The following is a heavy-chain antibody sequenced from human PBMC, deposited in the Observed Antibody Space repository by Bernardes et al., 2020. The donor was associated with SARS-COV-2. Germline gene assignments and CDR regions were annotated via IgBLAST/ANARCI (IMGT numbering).Heavy chain of an antibody. D-gene: IGHD2-2*01. J-gene: IGHJ6*03. CDR2: ISGSGGST. V-gene: IGHV3-23*01. CDR1: GFTFSSYA. CDR3: AIHGHCSSTSCYSAYYYYMDV. Sequence: GGSLRLSCAASGFTFSSYAMSWVRQAPGKGLEWVSAISGSGGSTYYADSVKGRFTISRDNSKNTLYLQMNSLRAEDTAVYYCAIHGHCSSTSCYSAYYYYMDVWGKGTTVTVSS.